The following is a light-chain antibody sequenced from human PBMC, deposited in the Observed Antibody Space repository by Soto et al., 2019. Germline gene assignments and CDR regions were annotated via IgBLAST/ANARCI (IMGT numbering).Light chain of an antibody. CDR3: VLYMGSGIWV. CDR2: STN. CDR1: SSNIGAGYD. Sequence: QSVLTQPPSVSGAPGQRVTISCTGSSSNIGAGYDVHWYQQTPGQAPRTLIYSTNTRSSGVPDRFSGSILGNKAALTITGAQADDESDYYCVLYMGSGIWVFGGGTKLTVL. V-gene: IGLV8-61*01. J-gene: IGLJ3*02.